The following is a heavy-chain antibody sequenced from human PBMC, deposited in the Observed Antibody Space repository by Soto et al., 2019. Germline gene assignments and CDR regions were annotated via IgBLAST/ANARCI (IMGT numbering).Heavy chain of an antibody. J-gene: IGHJ4*02. V-gene: IGHV1-46*01. CDR3: ARSWGFDREFDY. Sequence: QVQLVQSGAEVKKPGASVKVSCKASGYTFTSYYMHWVRQAPGRVLEWMEIINPSGGTTSYAQKFQGKATMTRNTSTSTVYMELSSLRSEDTAVYYCARSWGFDREFDYWGQGTLVTVSS. D-gene: IGHD3-9*01. CDR2: INPSGGTT. CDR1: GYTFTSYY.